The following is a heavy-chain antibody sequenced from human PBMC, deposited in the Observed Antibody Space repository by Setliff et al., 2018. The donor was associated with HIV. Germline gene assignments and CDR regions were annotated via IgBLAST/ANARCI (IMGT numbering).Heavy chain of an antibody. CDR2: IKQDGSDR. D-gene: IGHD3-22*01. CDR1: GFTFSSYW. V-gene: IGHV3-7*02. Sequence: PGESLKISCAASGFTFSSYWMSWVRQAPGKGLEWVANIKQDGSDRIHYADSVKGRFTVSRDNAKNSLYLQMNSLRAEDTAVYYCARAGVYYDSSGYCIDYWGQGTLVTVSS. J-gene: IGHJ4*02. CDR3: ARAGVYYDSSGYCIDY.